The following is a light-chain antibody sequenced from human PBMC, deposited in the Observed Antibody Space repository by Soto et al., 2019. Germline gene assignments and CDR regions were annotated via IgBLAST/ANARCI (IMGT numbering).Light chain of an antibody. V-gene: IGLV2-14*01. Sequence: QSAPTQPASVSGSPGQSITISCTGTSSDVGGYNYVSWYQQRPGKAPKLMIYDVSNRPSGVSNRFSGSKSGNTASLTISGLQAEDEADYYCSSYTSSSTLYVFGTGTKLTVL. J-gene: IGLJ1*01. CDR3: SSYTSSSTLYV. CDR1: SSDVGGYNY. CDR2: DVS.